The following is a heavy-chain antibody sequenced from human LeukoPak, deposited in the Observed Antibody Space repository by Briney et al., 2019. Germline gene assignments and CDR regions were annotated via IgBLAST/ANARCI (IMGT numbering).Heavy chain of an antibody. Sequence: ASVKVSCKASGYTFTGYYMHWVRPAPGKGLEWMGGFDPEDGETIYAQKFQGRVTMTEDTSTDTAYMELSSLRSEDTAVYYCATSVVPAARVDYWGQGTLVTVSS. V-gene: IGHV1-24*01. D-gene: IGHD2-2*01. CDR3: ATSVVPAARVDY. J-gene: IGHJ4*02. CDR1: GYTFTGYY. CDR2: FDPEDGET.